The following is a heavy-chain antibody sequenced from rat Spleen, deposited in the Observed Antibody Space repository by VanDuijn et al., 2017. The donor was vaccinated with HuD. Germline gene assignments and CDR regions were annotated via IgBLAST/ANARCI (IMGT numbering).Heavy chain of an antibody. CDR3: ARGGFVRF. D-gene: IGHD1-6*01. CDR2: ITNASGRT. CDR1: GFTFSNYY. J-gene: IGHJ2*01. V-gene: IGHV5-31*01. Sequence: EVQLVESGGGLVQPGRSLKLSCAASGFTFSNYYMAWVRQAPGRGLEWVASITNASGRTYYSDFVKGRFTISRDTAQNTLYLQMNSLRSEDTATYYCARGGFVRFWGQGVMVTVSS.